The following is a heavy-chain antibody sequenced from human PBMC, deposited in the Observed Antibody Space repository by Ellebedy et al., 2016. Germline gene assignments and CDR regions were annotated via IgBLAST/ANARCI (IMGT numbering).Heavy chain of an antibody. CDR2: IKSKTDGGAA. CDR1: GFTFSDAW. J-gene: IGHJ4*02. Sequence: GESLKISCAASGFTFSDAWMNWVRQAPGKGLEGVGRIKSKTDGGAAGYAAPVNGRFTSSKDESNNTLYLKMNSLKTEDTAVYFCTTVYRYNYDSVWGQGTLVTVSS. V-gene: IGHV3-15*01. D-gene: IGHD5-18*01. CDR3: TTVYRYNYDSV.